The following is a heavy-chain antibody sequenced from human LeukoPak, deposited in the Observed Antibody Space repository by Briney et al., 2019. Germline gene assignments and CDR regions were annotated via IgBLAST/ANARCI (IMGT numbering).Heavy chain of an antibody. CDR1: GFTFGSYE. J-gene: IGHJ4*02. D-gene: IGHD4-17*01. V-gene: IGHV3-48*03. CDR3: AREGAFGDRDY. CDR2: ISSSGSSI. Sequence: GGSLRLSCAASGFTFGSYEMNWVRQAPGKGLEWVSYISSSGSSIYYADSVKGRFTISRDNAKNSLYLQMNSLRAEDTAVYYCAREGAFGDRDYWGQGTLVTVSS.